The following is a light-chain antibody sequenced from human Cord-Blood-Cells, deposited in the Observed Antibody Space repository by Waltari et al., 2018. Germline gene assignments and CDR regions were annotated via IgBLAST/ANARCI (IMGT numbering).Light chain of an antibody. J-gene: IGLJ3*02. CDR2: YDS. CDR1: TNGSKS. CDR3: QVWDSSSDHPV. Sequence: SYVLTQPPPVSVAPGKTARLTWGGNTNGSKSVHWYQQKPGQAPVLVIYYDSDRPSGIPERFSGSNSGNAATLTISRVEAGDEADYYCQVWDSSSDHPVFGGGTKLTVL. V-gene: IGLV3-21*04.